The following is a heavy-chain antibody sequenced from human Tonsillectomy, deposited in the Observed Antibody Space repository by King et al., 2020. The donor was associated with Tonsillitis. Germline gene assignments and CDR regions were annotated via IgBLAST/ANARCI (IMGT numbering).Heavy chain of an antibody. V-gene: IGHV1-46*03. CDR2: INPIGGST. Sequence: QLVQSGAEVKKPGASVKVSCKASGYTFTSYYMHWVRQAPGQGLEWMGIINPIGGSTSYAQKFQGRVTMTRDTSTSTVYMELSSLRSEDTAVYYCARVSVDTAMIGVIDYWGQGTLVTVSS. J-gene: IGHJ4*02. D-gene: IGHD5-18*01. CDR3: ARVSVDTAMIGVIDY. CDR1: GYTFTSYY.